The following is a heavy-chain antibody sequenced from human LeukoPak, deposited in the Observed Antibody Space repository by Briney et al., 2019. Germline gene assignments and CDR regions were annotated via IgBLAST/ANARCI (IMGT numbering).Heavy chain of an antibody. J-gene: IGHJ4*02. CDR3: ASGYYYGSGSYYNLDY. Sequence: SQTLSLTCTVSGGSISSGSYYWSWIRQPAGKGLEWIGRIYTSGSTNYNPSLKSRVTISVDTSKNQFSLKLISVTAADTAVYYCASGYYYGSGSYYNLDYWGQGTLVTVSS. D-gene: IGHD3-10*01. V-gene: IGHV4-61*02. CDR2: IYTSGST. CDR1: GGSISSGSYY.